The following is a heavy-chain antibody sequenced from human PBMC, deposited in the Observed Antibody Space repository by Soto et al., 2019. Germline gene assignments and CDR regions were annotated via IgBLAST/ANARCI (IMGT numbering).Heavy chain of an antibody. Sequence: QVQLVQSGAEVKKPGASVKVSCKASGYTFSSYYIHWVRQAPEQGLEWIGIINPNGGSTNYAQNFKGSLTVTGDTSTATVYMALRALTSEDTAMYYCARGLGRGDCWGQGTLVPVSS. CDR3: ARGLGRGDC. J-gene: IGHJ4*02. D-gene: IGHD3-10*01. V-gene: IGHV1-46*01. CDR1: GYTFSSYY. CDR2: INPNGGST.